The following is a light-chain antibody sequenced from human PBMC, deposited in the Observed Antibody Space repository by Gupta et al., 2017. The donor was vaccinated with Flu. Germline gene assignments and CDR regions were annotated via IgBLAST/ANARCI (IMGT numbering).Light chain of an antibody. Sequence: DIPLTPSPSSLSASVGDRVTITCRASQDIRTWLAGYQQKPEKAPKSLIYAASNLQSGVPSRCSGGGAGTDGTLTISSLQTEDVATDYCQQYNSVPLTFGGGTKVEIK. CDR1: QDIRTW. CDR3: QQYNSVPLT. CDR2: AAS. J-gene: IGKJ4*01. V-gene: IGKV1D-16*01.